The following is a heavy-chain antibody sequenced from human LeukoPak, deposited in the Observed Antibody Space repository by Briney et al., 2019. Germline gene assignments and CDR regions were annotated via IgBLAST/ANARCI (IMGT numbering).Heavy chain of an antibody. J-gene: IGHJ1*01. CDR2: ISAYNGNT. V-gene: IGHV1-18*01. Sequence: GASVKVSCKASGYTFTSYGISWVRQAPGQGLEWMGWISAYNGNTNYAQKLQGRVTMTTDTSTSTAYMELRSLRSDDTAVYYCARGLWHSSSSLYFQHWGQGTLVTVSS. CDR1: GYTFTSYG. D-gene: IGHD6-6*01. CDR3: ARGLWHSSSSLYFQH.